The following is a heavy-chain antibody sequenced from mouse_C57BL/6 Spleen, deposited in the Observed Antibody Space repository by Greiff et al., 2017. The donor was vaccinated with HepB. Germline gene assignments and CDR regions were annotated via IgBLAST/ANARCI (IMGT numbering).Heavy chain of an antibody. CDR2: IDPETGGT. V-gene: IGHV1-15*01. CDR1: GYTFTDYE. J-gene: IGHJ2*01. D-gene: IGHD2-1*01. CDR3: TNYGNYPYYFDY. Sequence: VKLVESGAELVRPGASVTLSCKASGYTFTDYEMHWVKQTPVHGLEWIGAIDPETGGTAYNQKFKGKAILTADKSSSTAYMELRSLTSEDSAVYYCTNYGNYPYYFDYWGQGTTLTVSS.